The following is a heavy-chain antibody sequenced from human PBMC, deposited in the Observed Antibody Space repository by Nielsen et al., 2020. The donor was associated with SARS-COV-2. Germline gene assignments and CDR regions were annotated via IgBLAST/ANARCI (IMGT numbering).Heavy chain of an antibody. D-gene: IGHD6-19*01. Sequence: GGSLRLSCAASGFTFSSYWMSWVRQAPGKGLEWVANIKQDGSEKYYVDSVKGRFTISRDNAKNSLYLQMNSLRAEDTVVYYCARELAVDGKDGMYVWGQGTTVTVSS. CDR1: GFTFSSYW. J-gene: IGHJ6*02. V-gene: IGHV3-7*01. CDR3: ARELAVDGKDGMYV. CDR2: IKQDGSEK.